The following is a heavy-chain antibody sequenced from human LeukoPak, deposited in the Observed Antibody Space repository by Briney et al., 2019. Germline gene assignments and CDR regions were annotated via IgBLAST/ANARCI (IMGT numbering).Heavy chain of an antibody. CDR2: ITNSGRST. CDR3: AREASGYYHVFDS. CDR1: GFSLSTYF. J-gene: IGHJ4*02. V-gene: IGHV3-11*04. Sequence: GGSLRLSCEASGFSLSTYFVSWIRQAPGKGLEWVSYITNSGRSTKYADAVKGRFTISRDNTKQSVYLEMTDLRAEDTAVYYCAREASGYYHVFDSWGQGTLVTVSS. D-gene: IGHD3-3*01.